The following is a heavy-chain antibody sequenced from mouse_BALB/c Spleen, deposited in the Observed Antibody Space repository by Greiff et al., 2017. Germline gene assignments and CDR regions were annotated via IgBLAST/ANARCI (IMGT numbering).Heavy chain of an antibody. CDR3: ARDIEYYAMDY. CDR2: IRNKANGYTT. J-gene: IGHJ4*01. CDR1: GFTFTDYY. V-gene: IGHV7-3*02. Sequence: EVKLMESGGGLVQPGGSLRLSCATSGFTFTDYYMSWVRQPPGKALEWLGFIRNKANGYTTEYSASVKGRFPISRDNSQSILYLQMNTLRAEDSATYYCARDIEYYAMDYWGQGTSVTVSS.